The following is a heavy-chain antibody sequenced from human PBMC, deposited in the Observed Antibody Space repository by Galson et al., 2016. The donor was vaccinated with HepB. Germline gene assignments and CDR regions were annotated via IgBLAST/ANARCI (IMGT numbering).Heavy chain of an antibody. D-gene: IGHD1-26*01. CDR3: ARDRGAYIYSFQYYYGMDV. Sequence: SVKVSCKASGYTFSSHFIHWVRRAPGQGLEWMGIINPSDGITTHAQKFQGRLTMTRDTSTSTVYMELSSLTYADTAVYYCARDRGAYIYSFQYYYGMDVWGRGTTVTVSS. CDR1: GYTFSSHF. CDR2: INPSDGIT. J-gene: IGHJ6*02. V-gene: IGHV1-46*01.